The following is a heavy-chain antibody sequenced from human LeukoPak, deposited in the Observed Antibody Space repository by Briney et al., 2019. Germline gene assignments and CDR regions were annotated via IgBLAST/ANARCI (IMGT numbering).Heavy chain of an antibody. Sequence: SETLSLTCAVYGGSFSGYYWSWIRQPPGKGLEWIGEINHSGSTNYNPSLKSRVTISVDTSKNQSSLKLSSVTAADTAVYYCARGRYSGYDYNYWGQGTLVTVSS. CDR1: GGSFSGYY. CDR3: ARGRYSGYDYNY. CDR2: INHSGST. D-gene: IGHD5-12*01. J-gene: IGHJ4*02. V-gene: IGHV4-34*01.